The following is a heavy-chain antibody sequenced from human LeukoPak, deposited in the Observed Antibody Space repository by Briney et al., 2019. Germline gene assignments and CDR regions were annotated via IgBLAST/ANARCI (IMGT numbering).Heavy chain of an antibody. V-gene: IGHV4-59*01. Sequence: PSETLSLTCTVSGGSISSYYWSWIRQPPGKGLEWIGYIYYSGSTNYNPSLKSRVTISVDTSKNQFSLKLSSVTAADTAVYYCARANLAYCGGDCYFSFGPYFDYWGQGTLVTVSS. CDR2: IYYSGST. CDR3: ARANLAYCGGDCYFSFGPYFDY. D-gene: IGHD2-21*02. J-gene: IGHJ4*02. CDR1: GGSISSYY.